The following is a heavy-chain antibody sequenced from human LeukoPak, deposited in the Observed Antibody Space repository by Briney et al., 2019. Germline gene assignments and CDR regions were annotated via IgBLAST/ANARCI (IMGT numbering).Heavy chain of an antibody. CDR2: ISSSSSYI. Sequence: PGGSLRLSCAASGFTFDDYAMHWVRQAPGKGLEWVSSISSSSSYIYYADSVKGRFTISRDNAKNSLYLQMNSLRAEDTAVYYCARGNYDFWSGYYTGRISWYFDYWGQGTLVTVSS. V-gene: IGHV3-21*01. CDR3: ARGNYDFWSGYYTGRISWYFDY. D-gene: IGHD3-3*01. J-gene: IGHJ4*02. CDR1: GFTFDDYA.